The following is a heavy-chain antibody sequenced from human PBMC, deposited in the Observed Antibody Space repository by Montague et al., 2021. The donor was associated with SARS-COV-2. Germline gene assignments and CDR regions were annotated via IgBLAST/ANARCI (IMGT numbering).Heavy chain of an antibody. Sequence: PALVKPTQTLTLTCTFSGFSLDSRGVGVGWIRQPPGKALECLALIYWNDDKRYSPSLKTRLTVTTDTSKNQVVLTMTNMDPVDTATYFCAHKNSGWPIEFANWGQGALVTVSS. J-gene: IGHJ4*02. CDR2: IYWNDDK. CDR3: AHKNSGWPIEFAN. D-gene: IGHD6-19*01. V-gene: IGHV2-5*01. CDR1: GFSLDSRGVG.